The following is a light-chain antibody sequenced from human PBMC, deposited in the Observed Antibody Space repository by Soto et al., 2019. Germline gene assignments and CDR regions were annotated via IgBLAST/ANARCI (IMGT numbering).Light chain of an antibody. Sequence: EIVLTQSPATLSLSPGERDTLSCRASQSVRNDLVWYHQKPGQAPRVLIYSASNRANGIPDRFSGSGSGTDFTLTISSLETEDFAVYYCQQRTNWPPTFGGGTKVEMK. CDR3: QQRTNWPPT. V-gene: IGKV3-11*01. CDR1: QSVRND. J-gene: IGKJ4*01. CDR2: SAS.